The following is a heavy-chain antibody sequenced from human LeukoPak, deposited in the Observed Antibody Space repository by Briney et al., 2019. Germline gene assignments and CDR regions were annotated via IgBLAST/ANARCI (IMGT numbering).Heavy chain of an antibody. CDR1: GGSFSGYY. J-gene: IGHJ4*02. CDR3: ARLPHSSSWYKRGKFDY. CDR2: INHSGST. V-gene: IGHV4-34*01. D-gene: IGHD6-13*01. Sequence: SETLSLTCAVYGGSFSGYYWSWIRQPPGKGLEWIGEINHSGSTNYNPSLKSRVTISVDTSKNQFSLKLSSVIAADTAVYYCARLPHSSSWYKRGKFDYWGQGTLVTVSS.